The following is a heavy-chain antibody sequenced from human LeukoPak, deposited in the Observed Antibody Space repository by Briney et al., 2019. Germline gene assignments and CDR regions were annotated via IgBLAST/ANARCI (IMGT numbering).Heavy chain of an antibody. V-gene: IGHV3-30-3*01. J-gene: IGHJ4*02. Sequence: GGSLRLSCAASGFTFSSYAMHWVRQAPGKGLEWVAVISYDGSNKYYADSVKGRFTISRDNSRDTLYLQMNSLRVEDTAVYFCAEDQQLQPFHYWGRGTLVAVSS. CDR1: GFTFSSYA. D-gene: IGHD1-1*01. CDR3: AEDQQLQPFHY. CDR2: ISYDGSNK.